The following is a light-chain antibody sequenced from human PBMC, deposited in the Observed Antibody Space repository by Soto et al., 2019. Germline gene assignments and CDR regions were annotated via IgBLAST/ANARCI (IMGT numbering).Light chain of an antibody. Sequence: QSARTQPASVSGSPGQSVTIPCTGPRSDIGDSNFISWYQHSPGKAPRLLIYEVNNRPSGVSKRFPGSKAGNTASLTISGLLDDDEADYFCASFRSGTILVFGSGTKVTVL. CDR1: RSDIGDSNF. V-gene: IGLV2-14*01. CDR2: EVN. J-gene: IGLJ1*01. CDR3: ASFRSGTILV.